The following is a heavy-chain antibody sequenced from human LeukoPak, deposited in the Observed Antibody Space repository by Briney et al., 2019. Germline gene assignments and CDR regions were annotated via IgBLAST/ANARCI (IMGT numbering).Heavy chain of an antibody. J-gene: IGHJ5*02. V-gene: IGHV1-8*03. CDR2: MNPNSGNT. CDR1: GYTFTSYD. D-gene: IGHD6-6*01. CDR3: ARDYSSSSANWLDP. Sequence: ASVKVSCKAFGYTFTSYDINWVRQATGQGLEWMGWMNPNSGNTGYAQKFQGRVTITRNTSISTAYMELSSLRSEDTAVYYCARDYSSSSANWLDPWGQGTLVTVSS.